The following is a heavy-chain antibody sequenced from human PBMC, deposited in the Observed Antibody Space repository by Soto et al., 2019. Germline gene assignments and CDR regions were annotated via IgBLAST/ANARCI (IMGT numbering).Heavy chain of an antibody. CDR1: GYTFTSYG. J-gene: IGHJ3*02. V-gene: IGHV1-18*04. D-gene: IGHD1-7*01. CDR2: ISAYNGNT. Sequence: ASVKVSCKASGYTFTSYGISWVRQAPGQGREWMGWISAYNGNTNYAQKLQGRVTMTTDTSTSTAYMELRSLRSDDTAVYYCARGPYNWNYRTVRSDAFDIWGQGXMVTV. CDR3: ARGPYNWNYRTVRSDAFDI.